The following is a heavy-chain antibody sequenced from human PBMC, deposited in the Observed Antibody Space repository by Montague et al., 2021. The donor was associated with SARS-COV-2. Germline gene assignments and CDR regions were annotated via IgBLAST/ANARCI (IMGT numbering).Heavy chain of an antibody. CDR1: GGSISSYY. J-gene: IGHJ6*02. Sequence: SETLSLTCTVSGGSISSYYWSWIRQPAGKGLEWIGRIYTSGSTNYNPSLKSRVTMSVDTSKNQFSLKLSSVTAADTAVYYCARDLFFYDYVWGSCRAYGMDVWGQGTTVTVSS. CDR3: ARDLFFYDYVWGSCRAYGMDV. D-gene: IGHD3-16*02. CDR2: IYTSGST. V-gene: IGHV4-4*07.